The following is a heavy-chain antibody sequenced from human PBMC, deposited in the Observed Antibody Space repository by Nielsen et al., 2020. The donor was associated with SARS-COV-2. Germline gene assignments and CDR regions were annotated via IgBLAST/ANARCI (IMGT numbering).Heavy chain of an antibody. V-gene: IGHV3-73*01. CDR1: GFTFSGSA. D-gene: IGHD1-26*01. Sequence: GSLRLSCAASGFTFSGSAMHWVRQASGKGLEWVGRIRSKANSYATAYAASVKGRFTISRDDSKNTAYLQMNSLKTEDTAVYYCTRQTWYSGSYEDYWGQGTLVTVSS. J-gene: IGHJ4*02. CDR2: IRSKANSYAT. CDR3: TRQTWYSGSYEDY.